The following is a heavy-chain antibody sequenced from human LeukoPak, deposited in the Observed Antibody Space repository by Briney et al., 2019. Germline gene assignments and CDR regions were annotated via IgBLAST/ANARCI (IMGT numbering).Heavy chain of an antibody. J-gene: IGHJ4*02. CDR2: INKDGSEK. Sequence: PGGSLRLSCAASGFTFSSYWMSWVRQAPGEGLEWVAHINKDGSEKYYVDSVKGRFTISRDNAKNSLYLQMNSLRVEDTAVYYCARDKVTYWGQGTLVTVSS. CDR1: GFTFSSYW. V-gene: IGHV3-7*01. CDR3: ARDKVTY.